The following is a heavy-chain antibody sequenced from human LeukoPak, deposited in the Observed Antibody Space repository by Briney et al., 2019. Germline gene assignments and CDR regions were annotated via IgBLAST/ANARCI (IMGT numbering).Heavy chain of an antibody. CDR1: GFTFDDYA. D-gene: IGHD3-22*01. CDR3: AKDIVWSGLSSGLDY. J-gene: IGHJ4*02. CDR2: ISWDGGST. V-gene: IGHV3-43D*03. Sequence: GGSLRLSCAASGFTFDDYAMHWVRQAPGKGLEWVSLISWDGGSTYYADSVKGRFTISRDNSKNSLYLQMNSLRAEDTALYYCAKDIVWSGLSSGLDYWGQGTLVTVSS.